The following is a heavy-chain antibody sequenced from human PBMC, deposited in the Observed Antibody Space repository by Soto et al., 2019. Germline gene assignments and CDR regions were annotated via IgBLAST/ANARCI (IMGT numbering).Heavy chain of an antibody. CDR1: GYTFTSYD. CDR2: MNPNSGNT. Sequence: QVQLVQSGAEVKKPGASVKVSCKASGYTFTSYDINWVRQATGQGLEWMGWMNPNSGNTGYAQKCQGRVTKTRNTSISTAYMELSSLRSEDTAVYYCARGRSYYDSSGYYYVPFDYWGQGTLVTVSS. J-gene: IGHJ4*02. CDR3: ARGRSYYDSSGYYYVPFDY. D-gene: IGHD3-22*01. V-gene: IGHV1-8*01.